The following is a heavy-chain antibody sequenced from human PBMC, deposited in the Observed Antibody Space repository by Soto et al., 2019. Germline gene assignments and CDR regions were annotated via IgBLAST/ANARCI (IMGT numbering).Heavy chain of an antibody. CDR1: GFTFDDYA. CDR3: AKLPGAAITFGGVIVSYAFDI. Sequence: GGSLRLSCAASGFTFDDYAMHWVRQAPGKGLEWVSGISWNSGSIGYADSVKGRFTISRDNAKNSLYLQMNSLRAEDTALYYCAKLPGAAITFGGVIVSYAFDIWGQGTMVTVSS. J-gene: IGHJ3*02. D-gene: IGHD3-16*02. CDR2: ISWNSGSI. V-gene: IGHV3-9*01.